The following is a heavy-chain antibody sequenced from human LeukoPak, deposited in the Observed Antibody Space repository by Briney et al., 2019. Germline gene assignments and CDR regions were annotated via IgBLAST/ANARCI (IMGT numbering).Heavy chain of an antibody. CDR2: ISSSSSYI. J-gene: IGHJ5*02. CDR1: GFTFSSYS. Sequence: GGSLRLSCAASGFTFSSYSMNWVRQAPGKGLEWVSSISSSSSYIYYADSVKGRFTISRDNSKNSLYLQMSSLRAEDTAVYYCAKDRRFGEYFFWFDPWGQGTLVTVSS. D-gene: IGHD3-10*01. V-gene: IGHV3-21*01. CDR3: AKDRRFGEYFFWFDP.